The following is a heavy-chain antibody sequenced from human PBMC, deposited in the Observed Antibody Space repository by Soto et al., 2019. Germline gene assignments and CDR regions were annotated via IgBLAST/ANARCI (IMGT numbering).Heavy chain of an antibody. CDR1: GGTFSSYA. Sequence: QVQLVQSGAEVKKPGSSVKVSCKASGGTFSSYAISWVRQAPGQGLEWMGGIIPIFGTANYAQKFQGRVTITADESTSTDYMELSSLRSEDTAVYYCARDLRNLPLRGDYGKVRYFDLWGRGTLVTVSS. CDR2: IIPIFGTA. V-gene: IGHV1-69*12. CDR3: ARDLRNLPLRGDYGKVRYFDL. J-gene: IGHJ2*01. D-gene: IGHD4-17*01.